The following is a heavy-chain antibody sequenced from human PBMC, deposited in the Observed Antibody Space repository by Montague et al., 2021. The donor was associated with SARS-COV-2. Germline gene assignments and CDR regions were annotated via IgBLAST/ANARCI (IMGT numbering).Heavy chain of an antibody. D-gene: IGHD3-10*01. CDR3: AREGSGREYYYYGMDV. J-gene: IGHJ6*02. Sequence: SETLSLTCTVSGGSISGYYWSWIRQPPGKGLEWIGDIYYSGSTNYNPSLKSRVTISVDTSKNQFSLKLSSVTAADTAVYYCAREGSGREYYYYGMDVWGQGTTVTVSS. V-gene: IGHV4-59*01. CDR2: IYYSGST. CDR1: GGSISGYY.